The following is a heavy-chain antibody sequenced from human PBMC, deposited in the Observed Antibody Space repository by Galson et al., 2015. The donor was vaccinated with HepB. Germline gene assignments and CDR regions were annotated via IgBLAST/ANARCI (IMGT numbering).Heavy chain of an antibody. J-gene: IGHJ6*02. V-gene: IGHV3-23*01. CDR2: ITAGGSA. CDR1: GFTFSSYA. Sequence: SLRLSCAASGFTFSSYAMSWVRQAPWKGLEWVSSITAGGSAYYADSVKGRFTISRDNSKNTLYLQINSLRDDDTAVYYCAKCGGLGGSYPLRYYSMDVWGQGTTVTVSS. CDR3: AKCGGLGGSYPLRYYSMDV. D-gene: IGHD1-26*01.